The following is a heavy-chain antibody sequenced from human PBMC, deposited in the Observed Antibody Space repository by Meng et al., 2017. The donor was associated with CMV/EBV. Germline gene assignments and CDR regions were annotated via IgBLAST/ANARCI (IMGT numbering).Heavy chain of an antibody. CDR3: ASFSSKDV. CDR1: GYTFTSYD. CDR2: IIPILGIA. D-gene: IGHD3-3*01. Sequence: SVKVSCKASGYTFTSYDINWVRQAPGQGLEWMGGIIPILGIANYAQKFQGRVTITADKSTSTAYMELSSLRSEDTAVYYCASFSSKDVWGQGTTVTVSS. J-gene: IGHJ6*02. V-gene: IGHV1-69*10.